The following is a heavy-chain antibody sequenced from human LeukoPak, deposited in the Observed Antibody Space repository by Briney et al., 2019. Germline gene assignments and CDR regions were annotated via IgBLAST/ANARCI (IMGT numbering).Heavy chain of an antibody. D-gene: IGHD2-21*01. Sequence: SETLSLTCTVSGESISGFYWTWIRQPPGKGLEWIGYIYYSGSTNYNPSLKSRVTISVDTSKNQFSLKLSSVTAADTAVYYCTRGVVIAPQTFDYWGQGTLVTVSS. V-gene: IGHV4-59*01. CDR3: TRGVVIAPQTFDY. CDR1: GESISGFY. CDR2: IYYSGST. J-gene: IGHJ4*02.